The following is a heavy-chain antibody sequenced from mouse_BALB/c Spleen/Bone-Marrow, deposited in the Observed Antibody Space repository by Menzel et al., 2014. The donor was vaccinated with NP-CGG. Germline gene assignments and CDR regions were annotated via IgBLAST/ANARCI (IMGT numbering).Heavy chain of an antibody. J-gene: IGHJ3*01. V-gene: IGHV1S81*02. CDR3: ARRDFRSWFDY. D-gene: IGHD2-14*01. CDR1: GYTFTSYW. CDR2: INPSNGRA. Sequence: QVQLQQSGAELVKPGASVNLSCKASGYTFTSYWVYWVKQRPGQGLEWIGEINPSNGRANYNEKFKNKATLTVDKSTSTAYMQVSSLTSEDSAVYYCARRDFRSWFDYWGQGTLVTVSA.